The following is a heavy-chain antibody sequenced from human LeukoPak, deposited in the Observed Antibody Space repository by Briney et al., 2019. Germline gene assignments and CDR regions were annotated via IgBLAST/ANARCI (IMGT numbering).Heavy chain of an antibody. CDR1: GFTFSSYG. Sequence: AGRSLRLSCAASGFTFSSYGMHWVRQAPGKGLEWVAVISYDGSNKYYADSVKGRFTISRDNSKNTLYLQMNSLRAEDTAVYYCAKDASLFDYYDSSGYFDYWGQGTLVTVSS. V-gene: IGHV3-30*18. J-gene: IGHJ4*02. CDR2: ISYDGSNK. CDR3: AKDASLFDYYDSSGYFDY. D-gene: IGHD3-22*01.